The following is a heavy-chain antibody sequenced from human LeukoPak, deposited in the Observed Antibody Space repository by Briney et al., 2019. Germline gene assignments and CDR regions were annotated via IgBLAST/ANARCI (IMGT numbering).Heavy chain of an antibody. CDR1: GFTFTTYS. Sequence: ASVKVACKASGFTFTTYSLAWVRQAPGQSLEWMGWISVNNGGTNYAQSFQDRVTLTRDTSTNTAYLELRSLRSDDTAIIYCATATQPRGYFLHWGQGTLVTVSS. CDR3: ATATQPRGYFLH. D-gene: IGHD2-2*01. V-gene: IGHV1-18*01. J-gene: IGHJ1*01. CDR2: ISVNNGGT.